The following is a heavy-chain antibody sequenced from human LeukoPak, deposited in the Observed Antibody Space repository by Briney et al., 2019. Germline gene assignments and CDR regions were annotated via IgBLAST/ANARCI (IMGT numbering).Heavy chain of an antibody. Sequence: GGSLRLSCSAYGFTFSSYAMSWVRQAPGKGLEWISAISGSGGSTYYADSVKGRFTISKDNSKNTLYLQMNSLRAEDTAVYYCAKGGGLRFLEWPQGLTPYCYMVVWGKRTTVTVSS. CDR1: GFTFSSYA. CDR3: AKGGGLRFLEWPQGLTPYCYMVV. V-gene: IGHV3-23*01. D-gene: IGHD3-3*01. J-gene: IGHJ6*03. CDR2: ISGSGGST.